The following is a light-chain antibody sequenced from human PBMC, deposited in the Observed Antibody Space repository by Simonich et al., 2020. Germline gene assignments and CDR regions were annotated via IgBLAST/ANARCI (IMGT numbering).Light chain of an antibody. CDR3: SSYTSSSTNWV. J-gene: IGLJ3*02. CDR2: YCS. Sequence: QSALTQPASVSGSPGQSITISCTGTSSDVGDYNYVSWYQQHPGKAPKLRIYYCSNRPSGVSNPFSGSKSGNTASLTISGLQAEDEADYYCSSYTSSSTNWVFGGGTKLTVL. CDR1: SSDVGDYNY. V-gene: IGLV2-14*03.